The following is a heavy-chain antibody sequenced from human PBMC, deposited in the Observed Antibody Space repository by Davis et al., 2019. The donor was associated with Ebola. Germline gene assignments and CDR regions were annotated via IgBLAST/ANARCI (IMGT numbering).Heavy chain of an antibody. D-gene: IGHD3-9*01. CDR2: IYYSGST. V-gene: IGHV4-39*01. J-gene: IGHJ4*02. CDR3: ARQVRYYDILTGYYSPVDY. Sequence: MPSETLSLTCTVSGGSISSSSYYWGWIRQPPGKGLEWIGSIYYSGSTYYNPSLKSRVTISVDTSKNQFSLKLSSVTAADTAVYYCARQVRYYDILTGYYSPVDYWGQGTLVTVSS. CDR1: GGSISSSSYY.